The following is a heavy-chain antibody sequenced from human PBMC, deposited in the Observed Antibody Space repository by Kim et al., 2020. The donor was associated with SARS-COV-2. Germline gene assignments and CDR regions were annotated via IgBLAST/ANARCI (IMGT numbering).Heavy chain of an antibody. CDR3: ARDSVVVVVAATTKRNDAFDI. J-gene: IGHJ3*02. V-gene: IGHV4-31*03. Sequence: SETLSLTCTVSGGSISSGGYYWSWIRQHPGKGLEWIGYIYYSGSTYYNPSLKSRVTISVDTSKNQFSLKLSSVTAADTAVYYCARDSVVVVVAATTKRNDAFDIWGQGTMVTVSS. CDR2: IYYSGST. D-gene: IGHD2-15*01. CDR1: GGSISSGGYY.